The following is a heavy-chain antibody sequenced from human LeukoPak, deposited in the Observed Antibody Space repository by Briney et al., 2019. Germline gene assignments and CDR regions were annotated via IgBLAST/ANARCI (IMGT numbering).Heavy chain of an antibody. CDR3: ARGDGYNFAFDI. D-gene: IGHD5-24*01. CDR2: IIPIFGTA. J-gene: IGHJ3*02. Sequence: SVKVSCKASGGTFSSYAISWARQAPGQGLEWMGGIIPIFGTANYAQKFQGRVTITTDESTSTAYMELSNLRSEDTAVYYCARGDGYNFAFDIWGQGTMVTVSS. CDR1: GGTFSSYA. V-gene: IGHV1-69*05.